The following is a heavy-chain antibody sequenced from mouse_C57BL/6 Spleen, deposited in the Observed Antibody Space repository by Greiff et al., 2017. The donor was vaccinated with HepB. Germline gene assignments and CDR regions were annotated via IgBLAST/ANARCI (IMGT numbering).Heavy chain of an antibody. V-gene: IGHV1-59*01. Sequence: QVQLQQPGAELVRPGTSVKLSCKASGYTFTSYWMHWVKQRPGQGLEWIGVIDPSDSYTNYNQKFKGKATLTVDTSSSTAYMQLSSLTSEDSAVYYCARSRYGNYRDYWGQGTTLTVSS. CDR2: IDPSDSYT. CDR1: GYTFTSYW. J-gene: IGHJ2*01. CDR3: ARSRYGNYRDY. D-gene: IGHD2-10*02.